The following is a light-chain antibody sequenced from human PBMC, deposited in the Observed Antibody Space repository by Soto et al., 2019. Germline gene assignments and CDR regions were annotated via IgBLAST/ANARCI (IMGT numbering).Light chain of an antibody. CDR1: SSDVGGYNY. CDR2: EVS. CDR3: SSDTSSSTYV. V-gene: IGLV2-14*01. J-gene: IGLJ1*01. Sequence: QSALTQPASVSGSPGQSITLSCTGTSSDVGGYNYVSWYPQHPGKAPKLMIYEVSNRPSGVSNRFSGSKSGNTASLTISGLQAEDEADYYCSSDTSSSTYVFGTGITVTVL.